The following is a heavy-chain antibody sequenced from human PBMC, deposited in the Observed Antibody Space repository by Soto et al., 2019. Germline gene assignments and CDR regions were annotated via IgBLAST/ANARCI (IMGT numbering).Heavy chain of an antibody. Sequence: EGSLRLSCAASGFTFSSYAMSWVRQAPGKGLEWVSAISGSGGSTYYADSVKGRFTISRDNSKNTLYLQMNSLRAEDTAVYYCAKTTYGSGSSSFDYWGQGTLVTVSS. D-gene: IGHD3-10*01. CDR1: GFTFSSYA. CDR2: ISGSGGST. CDR3: AKTTYGSGSSSFDY. J-gene: IGHJ4*02. V-gene: IGHV3-23*01.